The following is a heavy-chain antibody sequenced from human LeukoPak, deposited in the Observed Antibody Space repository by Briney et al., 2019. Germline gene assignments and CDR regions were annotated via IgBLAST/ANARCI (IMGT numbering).Heavy chain of an antibody. J-gene: IGHJ3*02. V-gene: IGHV3-53*01. CDR3: QTNSGSYSHDAFDI. Sequence: GGSLRLSCAASGFTVSSNYMSWVRQAPGKGLEWVSVIYSGGSTYYADSVKGRFTISRDNSKNTLYLQMNSLRTEDTAVYYCQTNSGSYSHDAFDIWGQGTMVTVSS. D-gene: IGHD1-26*01. CDR1: GFTVSSNY. CDR2: IYSGGST.